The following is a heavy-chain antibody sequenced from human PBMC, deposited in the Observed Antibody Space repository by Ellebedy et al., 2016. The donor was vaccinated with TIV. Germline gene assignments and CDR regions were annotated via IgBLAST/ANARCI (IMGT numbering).Heavy chain of an antibody. CDR2: INWNSGSI. V-gene: IGHV3-9*01. Sequence: SLKISCAASGFTFDDYGMHWVRQAPGKGLEWVSGINWNSGSIGYADSVKGRFTISRDNAKNSLHLQMNSLRAEDTALYYCAKDMGMATINPVLDYWGQGTLVTVSS. CDR1: GFTFDDYG. D-gene: IGHD5-24*01. J-gene: IGHJ4*02. CDR3: AKDMGMATINPVLDY.